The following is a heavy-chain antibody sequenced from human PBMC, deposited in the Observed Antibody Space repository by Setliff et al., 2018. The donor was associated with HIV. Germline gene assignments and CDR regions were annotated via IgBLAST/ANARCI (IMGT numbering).Heavy chain of an antibody. CDR3: ARVFPHPYGNSWFDP. J-gene: IGHJ5*02. CDR2: IYHRGNT. V-gene: IGHV4-34*01. CDR1: GGSFSGYY. Sequence: PSETLSLTCAVYGGSFSGYYWTWIRQHPGKGLEWIGFIYHRGNTHYNSSLRSRLTISVDTSKNQFSLRLSSVTAADTAVYYCARVFPHPYGNSWFDPWGQGTLVTVSS. D-gene: IGHD1-1*01.